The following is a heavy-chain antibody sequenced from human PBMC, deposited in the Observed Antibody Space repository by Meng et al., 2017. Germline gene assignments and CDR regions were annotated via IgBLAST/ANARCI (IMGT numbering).Heavy chain of an antibody. Sequence: SVKVSCKASGGTFSSYAISWVRQAPGQGLEWMGGIIPIFGTANYAQKFQGRVTITADDSTSTAYMELSSLSSEDTAVYYCANKDGYNSDDAFDIWGQGTMVTVSS. CDR2: IIPIFGTA. J-gene: IGHJ3*02. D-gene: IGHD5-24*01. CDR3: ANKDGYNSDDAFDI. CDR1: GGTFSSYA. V-gene: IGHV1-69*13.